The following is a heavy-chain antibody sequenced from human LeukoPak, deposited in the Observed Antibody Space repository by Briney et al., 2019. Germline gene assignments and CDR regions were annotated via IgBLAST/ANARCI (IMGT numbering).Heavy chain of an antibody. V-gene: IGHV1-18*01. Sequence: ASVKVSCKASGYTFTSYGISWVRQAPGQGLEWMGWISAYNGNTNYAQKLQGRVTMTTDTSTSTAYMELRSLRSDDTAVYYCARERYCSSTSCYTGRYYYCGMDVWGQGTTVTVSS. J-gene: IGHJ6*02. CDR2: ISAYNGNT. D-gene: IGHD2-2*02. CDR3: ARERYCSSTSCYTGRYYYCGMDV. CDR1: GYTFTSYG.